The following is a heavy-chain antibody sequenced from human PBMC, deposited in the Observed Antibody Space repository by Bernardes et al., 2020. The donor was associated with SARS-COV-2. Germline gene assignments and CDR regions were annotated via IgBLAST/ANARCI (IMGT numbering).Heavy chain of an antibody. CDR3: AKENEYSSSPDYYYYGMDV. CDR2: ITGNGDIT. D-gene: IGHD6-6*01. CDR1: GISFSNYA. Sequence: GGSLRLSCVASGISFSNYAMSWVRQAPGRGLEWVSVITGNGDITYYADSVKGRFTISRDNSKNTLYLQMNSLRAEDTAVYYCAKENEYSSSPDYYYYGMDVWGQGTTVTVAS. J-gene: IGHJ6*02. V-gene: IGHV3-23*01.